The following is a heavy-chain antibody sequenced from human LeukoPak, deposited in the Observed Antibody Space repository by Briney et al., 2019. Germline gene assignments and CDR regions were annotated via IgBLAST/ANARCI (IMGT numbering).Heavy chain of an antibody. J-gene: IGHJ4*02. Sequence: ASVKVSCKASGYTFTSYAMHWVRQAPGQRLEWMGWINAGNGNTKYSQKFQGRVTITRDTSASTAYTELSSLRSEDTAVYYCARVMDSSGTDYWGQGTLVTVSS. D-gene: IGHD6-19*01. CDR1: GYTFTSYA. V-gene: IGHV1-3*01. CDR3: ARVMDSSGTDY. CDR2: INAGNGNT.